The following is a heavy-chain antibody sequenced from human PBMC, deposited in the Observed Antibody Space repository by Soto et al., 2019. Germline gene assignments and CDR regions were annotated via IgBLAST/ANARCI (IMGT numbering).Heavy chain of an antibody. Sequence: EVQLLESGGGLVQPGGSLRLSCAASGFTFNSYAMNWVRQAPGKGLEWVSVISGSGGSTYYADSVKGRFTISRDNSKNTLYVQMNSLRAEDTAVYYCAKAISGYNAPLDHWGQGTRVTVSS. CDR3: AKAISGYNAPLDH. CDR2: ISGSGGST. D-gene: IGHD1-20*01. CDR1: GFTFNSYA. J-gene: IGHJ4*02. V-gene: IGHV3-23*01.